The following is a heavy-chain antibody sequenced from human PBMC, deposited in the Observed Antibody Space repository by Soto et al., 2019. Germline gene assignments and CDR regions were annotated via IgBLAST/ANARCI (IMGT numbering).Heavy chain of an antibody. V-gene: IGHV5-10-1*01. CDR1: GYSFTSYW. J-gene: IGHJ6*04. CDR2: IDPSDSYT. Sequence: GESLKISCKGSGYSFTSYWISWVRQMPGKGLEWMGRIDPSDSYTNYSPSFQGHVTISADKSISTAYLQWSSLKASDTAMYYCARQVGATDYYGMDGWRKGTTVTVAS. CDR3: ARQVGATDYYGMDG. D-gene: IGHD1-26*01.